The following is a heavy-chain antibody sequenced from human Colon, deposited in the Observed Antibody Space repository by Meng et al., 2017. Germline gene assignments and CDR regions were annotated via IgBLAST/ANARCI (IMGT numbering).Heavy chain of an antibody. CDR3: ARDHAPFDYGLSRPGLDP. Sequence: LEESGPGLVKPSQTLALICSVSGGSNISGGYYWSWIRQHPQKGLEWIGYISNSGSAYYNPSLKSRVSISVDTSKNQFSLKMDTVTAADTALYYCARDHAPFDYGLSRPGLDPWGQGTLVTVSS. V-gene: IGHV4-31*02. CDR2: ISNSGSA. J-gene: IGHJ5*02. D-gene: IGHD4/OR15-4a*01. CDR1: GGSNISGGYY.